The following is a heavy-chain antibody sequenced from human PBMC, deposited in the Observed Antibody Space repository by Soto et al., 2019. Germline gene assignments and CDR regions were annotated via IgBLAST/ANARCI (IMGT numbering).Heavy chain of an antibody. CDR1: GFTVSRNF. V-gene: IGHV3-53*01. CDR2: LYSGGTT. D-gene: IGHD1-26*01. CDR3: ARVVLVGATPDYFDH. Sequence: EVQLVESGGGLIQPGGSLRLSCVVSGFTVSRNFMSWIRQAPGKGLQWVSILYSGGTTYYTDSVKGRFTISGDNSKNTVYLQMNSLRVEDTATYYCARVVLVGATPDYFDHWGQGTLVSVSS. J-gene: IGHJ4*01.